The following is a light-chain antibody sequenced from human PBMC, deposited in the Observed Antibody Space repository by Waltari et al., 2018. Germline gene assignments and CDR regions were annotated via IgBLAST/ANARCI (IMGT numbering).Light chain of an antibody. Sequence: EIEMTQSPATLSVSPGERVTLSCRASQSVGNNLAWYQQRPGQAPRLLIYGASTRATDISERFSGSGSGTDFTLTISALQSEDLAVYYCHQYNHWPTFTFGQGTKLQIE. CDR2: GAS. J-gene: IGKJ2*01. CDR1: QSVGNN. V-gene: IGKV3-15*01. CDR3: HQYNHWPTFT.